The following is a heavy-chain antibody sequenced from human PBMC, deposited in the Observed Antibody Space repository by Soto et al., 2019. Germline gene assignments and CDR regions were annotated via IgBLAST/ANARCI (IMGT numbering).Heavy chain of an antibody. D-gene: IGHD1-1*01. CDR2: IYYSGST. CDR1: GGSISFYY. Sequence: PSETLSLTCTVSGGSISFYYWSWIRQPPGKGLEWIGFIYYSGSTKYNPSLKSRVTISLDTAKNQFSLNLSSVTAADTADYYCARDLDGTTGVHAFDMWGQGTMVTVS. CDR3: ARDLDGTTGVHAFDM. V-gene: IGHV4-59*01. J-gene: IGHJ3*02.